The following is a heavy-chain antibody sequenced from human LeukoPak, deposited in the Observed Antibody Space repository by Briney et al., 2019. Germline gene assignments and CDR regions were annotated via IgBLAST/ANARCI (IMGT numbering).Heavy chain of an antibody. J-gene: IGHJ4*02. CDR1: GFTFSSYS. V-gene: IGHV3-21*01. CDR2: ISSSSSYI. D-gene: IGHD3-16*01. CDR3: ATQAMYYDYVWGSYTDY. Sequence: KPGGSLGLSCAASGFTFSSYSMNWVRQAPGKGLEWVSSISSSSSYIYYADSVKGRFTISRDNAKNSLYLQMNSLRAEDTAVYYCATQAMYYDYVWGSYTDYWGQGTLVTVSS.